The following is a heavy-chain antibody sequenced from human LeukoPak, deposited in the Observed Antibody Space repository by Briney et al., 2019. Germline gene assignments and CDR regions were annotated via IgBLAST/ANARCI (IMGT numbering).Heavy chain of an antibody. CDR1: GFTFSRYA. CDR2: ISSNGGST. CDR3: ASVCSSTSCAEDY. V-gene: IGHV3-64*01. J-gene: IGHJ4*02. D-gene: IGHD2-2*01. Sequence: GGSLTLSCAASGFTFSRYARQWVRHAPGKGLEDVLAISSNGGSTYYANSVKGRFTISRYNSKNTLYLQMGSLRAEDMAVYYCASVCSSTSCAEDYWGQGTLVTVSS.